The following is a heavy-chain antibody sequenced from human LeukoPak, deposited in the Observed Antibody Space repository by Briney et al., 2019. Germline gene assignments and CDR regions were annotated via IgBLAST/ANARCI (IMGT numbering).Heavy chain of an antibody. D-gene: IGHD5-24*01. CDR2: INPNSGGT. Sequence: ASVKVSCKASGYTFTSYDINWVRQAPGQGLEWMGWINPNSGGTNYAQKFQGRVTMTRDTSISTAYMELSRLRSDDTAVYYCARGLEMATIGGQGTLVTVSS. CDR1: GYTFTSYD. J-gene: IGHJ4*02. V-gene: IGHV1-2*02. CDR3: ARGLEMATI.